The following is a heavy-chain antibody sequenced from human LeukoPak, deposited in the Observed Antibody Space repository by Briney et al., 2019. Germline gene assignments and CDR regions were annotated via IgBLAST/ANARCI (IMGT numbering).Heavy chain of an antibody. J-gene: IGHJ3*02. Sequence: SETLSLTCAVSDYSISSDHFWGSIRQPPGTGLEWIGNIYHSGSTYYNPYLKSRDTISVDTSKNQFSLNLSSVTAADTAVYYCARDYRGIRRAGHGFDIWGQGTMVTVSS. D-gene: IGHD3-10*01. V-gene: IGHV4-38-2*02. CDR1: DYSISSDHF. CDR3: ARDYRGIRRAGHGFDI. CDR2: IYHSGST.